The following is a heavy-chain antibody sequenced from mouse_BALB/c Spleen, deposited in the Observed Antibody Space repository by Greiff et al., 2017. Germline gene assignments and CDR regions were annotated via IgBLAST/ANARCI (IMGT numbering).Heavy chain of an antibody. V-gene: IGHV5-6-3*01. CDR1: GFTFSSYG. CDR3: ARDAVAVRRYFDV. J-gene: IGHJ1*01. D-gene: IGHD1-1*01. Sequence: EVQLQESGGGLVQPGGSLKLSCAASGFTFSSYGMSWVRQTPDKRLELVATINSNGGSTYYPDSVKGRFTISRDNAKNTLYLQMSSLKSEDTAMYYCARDAVAVRRYFDVWGAGTTVTVSS. CDR2: INSNGGST.